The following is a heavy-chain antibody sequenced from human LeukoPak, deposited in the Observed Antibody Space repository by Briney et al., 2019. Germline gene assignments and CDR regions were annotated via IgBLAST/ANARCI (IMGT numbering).Heavy chain of an antibody. V-gene: IGHV4-34*01. CDR1: GGSFSCYY. CDR2: INHSGST. Sequence: SETLSLTCAVYGGSFSCYYWIWIRQPPGKGLEWIGEINHSGSTNYNPSLKSRVTISVDTSKNQFSLKMSSVTAADTAVYYCARGQSGPAATHGISNWFDPWGQGTLVTVSS. D-gene: IGHD2-2*01. J-gene: IGHJ5*02. CDR3: ARGQSGPAATHGISNWFDP.